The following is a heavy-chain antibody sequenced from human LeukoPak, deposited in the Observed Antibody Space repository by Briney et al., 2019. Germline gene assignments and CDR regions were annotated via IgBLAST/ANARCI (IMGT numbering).Heavy chain of an antibody. D-gene: IGHD2-2*01. CDR2: IDPSDSYT. CDR1: GCSFTSYW. V-gene: IGHV5-10-1*01. J-gene: IGHJ5*02. CDR3: ARHRTCSSTSCLNWFDP. Sequence: GESLKISCKGSGCSFTSYWISWVRRMPGKGLEWMGRIDPSDSYTNYSPSFQGHVTISADKSISTAYLQWSSLKASDTAMYYCARHRTCSSTSCLNWFDPWGQGTLVTVSS.